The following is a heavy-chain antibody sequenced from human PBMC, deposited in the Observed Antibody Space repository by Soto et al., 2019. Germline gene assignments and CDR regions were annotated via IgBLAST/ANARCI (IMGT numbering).Heavy chain of an antibody. Sequence: EVQLVESGGGLVQPGGSLRLSCAASGFTFDSYSMNWVRQAPGKGLEWVSYIDSSSSNKHYADSVKGRFTISRDNAKNALYLKTSSRRDEDTADYYCARDDDSAMALNFDYWGQGTLVTVSS. CDR1: GFTFDSYS. CDR3: ARDDDSAMALNFDY. D-gene: IGHD5-18*01. CDR2: IDSSSSNK. J-gene: IGHJ4*02. V-gene: IGHV3-48*02.